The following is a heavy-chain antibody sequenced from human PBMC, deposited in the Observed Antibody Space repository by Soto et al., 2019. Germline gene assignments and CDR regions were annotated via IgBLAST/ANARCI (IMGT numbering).Heavy chain of an antibody. CDR1: GGSFNNFY. CDR3: ARRSLVISGNHGGFLPKGQENWFDP. D-gene: IGHD3-10*01. J-gene: IGHJ5*02. V-gene: IGHV4-34*01. Sequence: SETLSLTCVVYGGSFNNFYWTWIRQPPGKGLEWIGEVSHTGNTNYNPSLKSRVTISVDTSNNKISLNLTSLTAADTAVYYCARRSLVISGNHGGFLPKGQENWFDPWGRETQVTVSS. CDR2: VSHTGNT.